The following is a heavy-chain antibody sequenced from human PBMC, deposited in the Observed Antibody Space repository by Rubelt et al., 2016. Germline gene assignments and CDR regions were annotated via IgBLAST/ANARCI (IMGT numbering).Heavy chain of an antibody. CDR2: IYYSGST. J-gene: IGHJ6*02. CDR1: GGSFSGYY. V-gene: IGHV4-34*11. Sequence: QVQLQQWGAGLLKPSETLSLTCAVYGGSFSGYYWSWIRQPPGEGLEWIGYIYYSGSTYYNPSLKSRVTISVDTSKNQFSLRLRSVTAADTAVYYCARQNRYYYYGMDVWGQGTTVTVSS. CDR3: ARQNRYYYYGMDV.